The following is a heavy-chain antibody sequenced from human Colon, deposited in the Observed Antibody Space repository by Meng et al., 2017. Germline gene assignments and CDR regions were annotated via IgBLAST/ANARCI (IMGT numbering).Heavy chain of an antibody. Sequence: QVQLQESGPGLVKPSQTLSLTCTVSGGSISSGDYYWSWIRQPSGKGLEWIGYIYYSGSTYYNPSLKSRVTISVDTSKNQFSLKLSSVTAADTAVYYCASTPLNDYGDYVAWGQGTLVTVSS. D-gene: IGHD4-17*01. V-gene: IGHV4-30-4*01. J-gene: IGHJ4*02. CDR1: GGSISSGDYY. CDR3: ASTPLNDYGDYVA. CDR2: IYYSGST.